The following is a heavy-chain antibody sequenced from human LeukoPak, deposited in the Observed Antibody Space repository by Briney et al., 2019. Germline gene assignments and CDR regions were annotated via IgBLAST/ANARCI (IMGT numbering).Heavy chain of an antibody. CDR3: ARDFGDYLHFDY. D-gene: IGHD4-17*01. J-gene: IGHJ4*02. Sequence: ASVTVSCKASVYTFTSYDIIWVRQAPGQGLDWMGWISASNGNTNYAQMLQGRVTMTTDTSASTAYMEMRSLRSEDTAVYYCARDFGDYLHFDYWGQGTLVTVSS. CDR2: ISASNGNT. CDR1: VYTFTSYD. V-gene: IGHV1-18*01.